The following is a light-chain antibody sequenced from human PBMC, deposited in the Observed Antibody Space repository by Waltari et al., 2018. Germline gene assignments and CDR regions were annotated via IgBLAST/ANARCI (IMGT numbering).Light chain of an antibody. CDR1: QSVSRW. V-gene: IGKV3-20*01. CDR3: QKYGTLPAT. CDR2: GAS. Sequence: EIVLTQSPGTLSLSPGERATLSCRASQSVSRWLAWYQQKPGQPPRLLIYGASSRANGIPDRFSGSGSGTDFSLTISRLKPEDSAVYYCQKYGTLPATFGQGTKVEVK. J-gene: IGKJ1*01.